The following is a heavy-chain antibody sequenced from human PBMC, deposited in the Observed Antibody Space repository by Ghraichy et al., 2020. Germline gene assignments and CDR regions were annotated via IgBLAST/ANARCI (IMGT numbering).Heavy chain of an antibody. J-gene: IGHJ4*02. CDR1: GFTVSSNY. CDR2: IYSGGST. D-gene: IGHD3-22*01. V-gene: IGHV3-66*01. CDR3: ARVQYDSSGYYPRDYYFDY. Sequence: GESLNISCAASGFTVSSNYMSWVRQAPGKGLEWVSVIYSGGSTYYADSVKGRFTISRDNSKNTLYLQMNSLRAEDTAVYYCARVQYDSSGYYPRDYYFDYWGQGTLVTVSS.